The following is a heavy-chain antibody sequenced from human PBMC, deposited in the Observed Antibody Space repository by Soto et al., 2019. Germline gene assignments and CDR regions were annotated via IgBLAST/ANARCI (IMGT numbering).Heavy chain of an antibody. Sequence: PSETLSLTCTVSGGSISSYFWSWIRQPPGKGLEWIGYIYYSGSTNYNPSLKSRVTISVDTAKNQFSLKLSSVTAADAAVYYCARLYGSRITAFDYWGQGTLVTVSS. CDR1: GGSISSYF. D-gene: IGHD2-2*01. J-gene: IGHJ4*02. CDR3: ARLYGSRITAFDY. V-gene: IGHV4-59*01. CDR2: IYYSGST.